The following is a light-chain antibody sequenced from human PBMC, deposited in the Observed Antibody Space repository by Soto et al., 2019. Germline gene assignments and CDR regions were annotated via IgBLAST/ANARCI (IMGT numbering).Light chain of an antibody. V-gene: IGKV3-20*01. CDR1: QSVSDNY. J-gene: IGKJ1*01. CDR2: GAS. Sequence: IVLTPSPSTLSLSPEERATLSCRASQSVSDNYLAWYQQKPGQAPRLLIYGASSRATGIPDRFSGSGSGTDFTLTISRLEPEDSAVYYCQQYNNWPGFGQGTKVDIK. CDR3: QQYNNWPG.